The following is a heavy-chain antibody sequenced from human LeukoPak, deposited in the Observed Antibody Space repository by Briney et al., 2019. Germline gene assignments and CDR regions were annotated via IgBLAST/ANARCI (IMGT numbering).Heavy chain of an antibody. J-gene: IGHJ4*02. CDR2: VSPSGDIT. V-gene: IGHV3-23*01. Sequence: GGSLRLSCAASGFHFSSHGMNWVRQAPGKGLEWVSGVSPSGDITYYADSVMGRFTISRDNRKNTVSLQMNSLRPEDTALYYCVKSRRDSSGHFDSWGQGTLVTVSS. CDR1: GFHFSSHG. D-gene: IGHD3-22*01. CDR3: VKSRRDSSGHFDS.